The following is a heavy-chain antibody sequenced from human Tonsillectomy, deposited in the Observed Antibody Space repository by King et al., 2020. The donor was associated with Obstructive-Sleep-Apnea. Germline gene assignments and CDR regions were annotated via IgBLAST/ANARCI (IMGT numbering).Heavy chain of an antibody. CDR3: ARVVGIAVAGNFDY. V-gene: IGHV4-39*07. CDR1: GGSISSSSYY. Sequence: QLQESGPGLVKPSETLSLTCTVSGGSISSSSYYWGWIRQPPGQGLEWIGTIYYSGATYYNPSLKSRVTISVDTSKNQFSLKLSSVTAADTAIYYCARVVGIAVAGNFDYWGQGTLVTVSS. J-gene: IGHJ4*02. CDR2: IYYSGAT. D-gene: IGHD6-19*01.